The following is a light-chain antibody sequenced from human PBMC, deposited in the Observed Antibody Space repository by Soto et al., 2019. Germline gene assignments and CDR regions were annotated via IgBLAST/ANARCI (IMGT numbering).Light chain of an antibody. Sequence: EMLLVPSPATLSLSPGARATLSCRASQSVSSYLAWYQQKPGQAPRLLIYDASSRATGIPDRFSGGGSGTDFTLTISRLEPEDFAVYYCQQFSSYPLTFGGGTKVDIK. CDR1: QSVSSY. CDR2: DAS. J-gene: IGKJ4*01. V-gene: IGKV3-11*01. CDR3: QQFSSYPLT.